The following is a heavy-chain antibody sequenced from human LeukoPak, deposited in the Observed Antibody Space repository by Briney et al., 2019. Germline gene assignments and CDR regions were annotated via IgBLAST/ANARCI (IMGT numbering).Heavy chain of an antibody. J-gene: IGHJ5*02. Sequence: GGSLRLSCAASGFTFSSYEMNWVRQAPGKGLEWVSYISSSGSTIYYADSVKGRFTISRDNAKNSLYLQMNSLRAEDTAVYYCARGGGDSSSWYKRDNWFDPWGQGTLVTVSS. CDR1: GFTFSSYE. CDR2: ISSSGSTI. D-gene: IGHD6-13*01. V-gene: IGHV3-48*03. CDR3: ARGGGDSSSWYKRDNWFDP.